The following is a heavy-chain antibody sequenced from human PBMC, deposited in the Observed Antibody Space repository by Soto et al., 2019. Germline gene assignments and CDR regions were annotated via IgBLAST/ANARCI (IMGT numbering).Heavy chain of an antibody. D-gene: IGHD3-16*02. CDR1: GYTFTSYD. CDR2: MNPNSGNT. Sequence: GASVKVSCKASGYTFTSYDINWVRQATGQGLEWMGWMNPNSGNTGYAQKFQGRVTMTRNTSISTAYMELSSLRSEDTAVYYCAISMSYTPLLLVFWGKGTLVSGFS. CDR3: AISMSYTPLLLVF. V-gene: IGHV1-8*01. J-gene: IGHJ4*02.